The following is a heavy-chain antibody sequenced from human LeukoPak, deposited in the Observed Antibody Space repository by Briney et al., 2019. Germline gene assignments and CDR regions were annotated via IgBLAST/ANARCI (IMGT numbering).Heavy chain of an antibody. Sequence: SETLSLTCAVYGGSFSGYYWSWIRQPPGKGLEWIGEINHSGSTNYNPSLKSRVTISVDTSKNQFSLKLSSVTAADTAVYYCARGFAVLGWTYYDILTGYYNLYYFDYWGQGTLVTVSS. V-gene: IGHV4-34*01. CDR2: INHSGST. D-gene: IGHD3-9*01. CDR3: ARGFAVLGWTYYDILTGYYNLYYFDY. CDR1: GGSFSGYY. J-gene: IGHJ4*02.